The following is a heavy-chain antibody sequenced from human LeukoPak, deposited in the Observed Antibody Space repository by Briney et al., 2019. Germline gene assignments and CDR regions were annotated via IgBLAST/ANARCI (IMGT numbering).Heavy chain of an antibody. J-gene: IGHJ3*02. CDR2: IYHSGST. D-gene: IGHD1-26*01. V-gene: IGHV4-4*02. Sequence: SETLSLTCAVSGGSISSSNWWSWVRQPPGKGLEWIGEIYHSGSTNYNPSLKSRVTISVDKSKNQFSLKLSSVTAADTAVYYCARPDGSYATDAFDIWGQGTMVTVSS. CDR1: GGSISSSNW. CDR3: ARPDGSYATDAFDI.